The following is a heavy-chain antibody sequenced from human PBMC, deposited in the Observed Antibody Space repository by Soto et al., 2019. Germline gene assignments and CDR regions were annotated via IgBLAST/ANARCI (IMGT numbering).Heavy chain of an antibody. J-gene: IGHJ4*02. CDR3: ASDRSFVWLLVQFDY. CDR1: GGTFSSYA. Sequence: SVKVSCKASGGTFSSYAISWVRQAPGQGLEWMGGIIPIFGTANYAQKFQGRVTITADESTSTAYMELSSLRSEDTAVYYCASDRSFVWLLVQFDYWGQGTLVTVSS. D-gene: IGHD3-9*01. CDR2: IIPIFGTA. V-gene: IGHV1-69*13.